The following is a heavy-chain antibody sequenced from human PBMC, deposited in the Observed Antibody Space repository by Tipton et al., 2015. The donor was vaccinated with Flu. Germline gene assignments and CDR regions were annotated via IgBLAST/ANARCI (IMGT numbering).Heavy chain of an antibody. CDR1: RFTFSIYG. D-gene: IGHD3-10*01. CDR2: ISGNGGST. J-gene: IGHJ3*02. CDR3: AKDRGHRDAFDI. Sequence: SLRLSCAASRFTFSIYGMSWVRQAPGKGLEWVSAISGNGGSTFYADSVKGRFTISRDNSKNTLYLHMNSLRAEDTAVYYCAKDRGHRDAFDIWGQGTVVTVSS. V-gene: IGHV3-23*01.